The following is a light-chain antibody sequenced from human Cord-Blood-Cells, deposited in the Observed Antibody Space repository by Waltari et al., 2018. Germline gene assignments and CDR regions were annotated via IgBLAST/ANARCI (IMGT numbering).Light chain of an antibody. CDR1: SSDVGGYNY. J-gene: IGLJ1*01. V-gene: IGLV2-14*01. CDR3: SSYTSSSTYV. Sequence: QSALTQPASVSGSPGQSITISCTGTSSDVGGYNYVSWYQQSPGKAPKLMSYDVSKRPSGVSHRFSGSMSGDTASLTISGIQAEDEADYYCSSYTSSSTYVFGTGTKVTVL. CDR2: DVS.